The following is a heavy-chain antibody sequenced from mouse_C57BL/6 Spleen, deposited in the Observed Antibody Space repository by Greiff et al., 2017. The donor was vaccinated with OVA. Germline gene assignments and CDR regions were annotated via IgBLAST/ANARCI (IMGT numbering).Heavy chain of an antibody. D-gene: IGHD1-1*01. CDR1: GYTFTEYT. CDR3: ARNGDYDGSRENDFDY. CDR2: FYPGSGSI. Sequence: QVQLQQSGAELVKPGASVKLSCKASGYTFTEYTIHWVKQRSGQGLEWIGWFYPGSGSIKYNEKFKDKATLTADKSSSTVYMELSRLTSEDSAVYYCARNGDYDGSRENDFDYWGQGTTLTVSS. J-gene: IGHJ2*01. V-gene: IGHV1-62-2*01.